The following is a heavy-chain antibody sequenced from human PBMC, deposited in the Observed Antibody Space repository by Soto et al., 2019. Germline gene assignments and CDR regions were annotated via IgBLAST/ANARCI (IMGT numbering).Heavy chain of an antibody. D-gene: IGHD6-13*01. CDR3: ARTSAAGKYYYGMDV. J-gene: IGHJ6*02. CDR2: IYPADSDT. V-gene: IGHV5-51*01. CDR1: GYSFTSYW. Sequence: CKGSGYSFTSYWIGWVRQMPGKGLEWMGIIYPADSDTRYSPSFQGQVTISADKSISTAYLQWSSLKASDTAMYYCARTSAAGKYYYGMDVWGQGTTVTVSS.